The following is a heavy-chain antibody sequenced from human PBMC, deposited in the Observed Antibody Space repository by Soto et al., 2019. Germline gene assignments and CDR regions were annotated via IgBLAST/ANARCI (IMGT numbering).Heavy chain of an antibody. CDR1: GFTFSSYA. Sequence: GGSLRLSCAASGFTFSSYAMSWVRQAPGKGLEWVSAISGSGGSTYYADSVKGRFTISRDNSKNTLYLQMNSLRAEDTAVYYCAKDLWHYYDSSGQTDAFDIWGQGTMVPVSS. J-gene: IGHJ3*02. CDR2: ISGSGGST. CDR3: AKDLWHYYDSSGQTDAFDI. V-gene: IGHV3-23*01. D-gene: IGHD3-22*01.